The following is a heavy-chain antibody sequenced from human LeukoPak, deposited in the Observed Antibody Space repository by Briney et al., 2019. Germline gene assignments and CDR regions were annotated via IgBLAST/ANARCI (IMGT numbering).Heavy chain of an antibody. CDR3: ARERTYYYDSNPDYFDY. V-gene: IGHV3-48*03. J-gene: IGHJ4*02. D-gene: IGHD3-22*01. Sequence: PGGSLRLSCAASGFTFSSYEMNWVRRAPGKGLEWVSYISSSGSTIYYADSVKGRFTISRDNAKNSLYLQMNSLRAGDTALYYCARERTYYYDSNPDYFDYWGQGTLVTVSS. CDR1: GFTFSSYE. CDR2: ISSSGSTI.